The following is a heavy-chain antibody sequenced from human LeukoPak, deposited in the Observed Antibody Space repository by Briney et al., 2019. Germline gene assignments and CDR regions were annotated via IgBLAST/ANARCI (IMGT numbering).Heavy chain of an antibody. CDR2: INPNSGGT. D-gene: IGHD1-26*01. CDR1: GYTFTGYY. Sequence: GASVKVSCKASGYTFTGYYMHWVRQAPGQGLEWMGWINPNSGGTNYAQKFQGRVTMTRDTSISTAYMELSRLRSEDTAVYYCATGTPLYSGSYEGNYWGQGTLVTVSS. CDR3: ATGTPLYSGSYEGNY. V-gene: IGHV1-2*02. J-gene: IGHJ4*02.